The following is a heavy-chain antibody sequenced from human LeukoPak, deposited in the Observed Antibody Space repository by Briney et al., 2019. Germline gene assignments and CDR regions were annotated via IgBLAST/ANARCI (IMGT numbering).Heavy chain of an antibody. CDR3: ARASSSWYQDWYFDR. CDR1: GFTFSDYY. CDR2: ISSSGSTI. D-gene: IGHD6-13*01. V-gene: IGHV3-11*01. J-gene: IGHJ2*01. Sequence: SGGSLRLSCAASGFTFSDYYMSWIRQAPGKGLEWVSYISSSGSTIYYADSVKGRFTISRDNAKNSLYLQMNSLRAEDTAVYYCARASSSWYQDWYFDRWGRGTLVTVSS.